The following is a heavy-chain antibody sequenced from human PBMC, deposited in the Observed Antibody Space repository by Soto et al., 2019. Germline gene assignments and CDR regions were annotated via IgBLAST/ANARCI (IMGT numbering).Heavy chain of an antibody. CDR1: GFTFSSYG. CDR3: ARDALGHGGYGGGMDV. Sequence: QMQLVASGGGVVQPGRSLRLSCAASGFTFSSYGMHWVRQAPGKGLEWVAVIWPDGSKKYYADSVKGRFTISRDNSKNGLYLQMNSLRAEDTAVYYCARDALGHGGYGGGMDVWGRGSTVTVSS. V-gene: IGHV3-33*01. CDR2: IWPDGSKK. D-gene: IGHD5-12*01. J-gene: IGHJ6*02.